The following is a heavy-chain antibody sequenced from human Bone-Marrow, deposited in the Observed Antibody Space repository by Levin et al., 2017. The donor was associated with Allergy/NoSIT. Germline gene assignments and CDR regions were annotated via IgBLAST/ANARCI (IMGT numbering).Heavy chain of an antibody. CDR3: ARGGTQDFLTAPAARHDYYHYGLDV. CDR2: VSAYNGNT. CDR1: GYTFRTYG. J-gene: IGHJ6*02. V-gene: IGHV1-18*01. Sequence: GESLKISCKASGYTFRTYGISWVRQAPGQGLEWMGWVSAYNGNTWYAQKFQGRVTMTTDTSTATAYMDLRSLRTDDTAGYFCARGGTQDFLTAPAARHDYYHYGLDVWGQGTTVTVS. D-gene: IGHD3-9*01.